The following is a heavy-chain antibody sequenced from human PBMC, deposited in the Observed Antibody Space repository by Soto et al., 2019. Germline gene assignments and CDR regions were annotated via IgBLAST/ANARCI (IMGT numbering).Heavy chain of an antibody. D-gene: IGHD6-13*01. CDR2: LSAYNGDT. Sequence: QVQLVQYGADVKKPGASVKVSCKASGYTFTSSGISWVRQAPGQGLEWMGWLSAYNGDTNYAQNFQGRVTMTTDTSTSTAYMEVRSLSSDDTAVYYCARAPAAAANFDHWGQGTLVTVSS. CDR1: GYTFTSSG. J-gene: IGHJ4*02. CDR3: ARAPAAAANFDH. V-gene: IGHV1-18*01.